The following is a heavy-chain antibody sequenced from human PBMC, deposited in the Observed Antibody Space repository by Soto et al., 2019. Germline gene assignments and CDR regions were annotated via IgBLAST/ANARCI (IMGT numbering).Heavy chain of an antibody. CDR2: TDYRGRT. D-gene: IGHD1-26*01. CDR3: ARRPEDSGSYYRNWFDP. CDR1: GGSISSGGYY. V-gene: IGHV4-31*03. J-gene: IGHJ5*02. Sequence: PSETLSLTCTVSGGSISSGGYYWTWIRQNPGKDLEWIGYTDYRGRTHYNPSLRSRVAISVDTSKNQFSLELSSVTAADTAVYYCARRPEDSGSYYRNWFDPWGQGTLVTVSS.